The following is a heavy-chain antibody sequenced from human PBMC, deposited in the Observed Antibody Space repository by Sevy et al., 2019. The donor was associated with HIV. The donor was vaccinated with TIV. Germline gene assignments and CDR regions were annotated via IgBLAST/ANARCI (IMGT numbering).Heavy chain of an antibody. Sequence: GGSLRLSCAASGFSFRSYWMTWVRQAPGKGLEWVAVLSYDGREKYYGNSVKGRFTISRDNSKNTLYLQMNSLRDEDTAVYYCAKVGPHCSGGTCYHPLFDYCGQGTLVTVSS. CDR1: GFSFRSYW. CDR3: AKVGPHCSGGTCYHPLFDY. CDR2: LSYDGREK. J-gene: IGHJ4*02. D-gene: IGHD2-15*01. V-gene: IGHV3-30*18.